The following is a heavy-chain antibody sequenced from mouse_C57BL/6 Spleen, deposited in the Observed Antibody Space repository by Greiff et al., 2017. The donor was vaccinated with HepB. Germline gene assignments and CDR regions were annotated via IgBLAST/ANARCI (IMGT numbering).Heavy chain of an antibody. D-gene: IGHD1-1*01. Sequence: EVKLVESEGGLVQPGSSMKLSCTASGFTFSDYYMAWVRQVPEKGLEWVANINYDGSSTYYLDSLKSRFIISRDNAKNILYLQMSSLKSKDTATYYCARDFYYGSSYDWYFDVWGTGTTVTVSS. CDR2: INYDGSST. CDR1: GFTFSDYY. CDR3: ARDFYYGSSYDWYFDV. V-gene: IGHV5-16*01. J-gene: IGHJ1*03.